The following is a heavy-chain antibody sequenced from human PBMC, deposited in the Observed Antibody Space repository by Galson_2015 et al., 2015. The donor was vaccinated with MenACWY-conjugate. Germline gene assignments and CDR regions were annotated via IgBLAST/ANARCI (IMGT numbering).Heavy chain of an antibody. D-gene: IGHD6-13*01. CDR2: ITRSSSTT. J-gene: IGHJ6*02. Sequence: LRLSCAASGFTFSSYSMNWVRQAPGKGLEWVSYITRSSSTTYYADSVKGRFTISRDNAKNSLYLQMNSLIDEDTAVYYCARDRLGIAVADGGYYYYGMDVWGQGTTVTVSS. CDR3: ARDRLGIAVADGGYYYYGMDV. CDR1: GFTFSSYS. V-gene: IGHV3-48*02.